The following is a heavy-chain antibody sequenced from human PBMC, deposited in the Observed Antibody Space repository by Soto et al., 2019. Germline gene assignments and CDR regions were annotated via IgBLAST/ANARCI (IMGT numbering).Heavy chain of an antibody. Sequence: PGGSLRLSCAASGFTFSSYSMNWVRQAPGKGLEWVSYISSSSSTIYYADSVKGRFTISRDNAKNSLYLQMNSLRAEDTAVYYCAVEYYDYVWGSYPQPFDYWGQGTLVTVSS. CDR3: AVEYYDYVWGSYPQPFDY. CDR2: ISSSSSTI. CDR1: GFTFSSYS. J-gene: IGHJ4*02. V-gene: IGHV3-48*01. D-gene: IGHD3-16*02.